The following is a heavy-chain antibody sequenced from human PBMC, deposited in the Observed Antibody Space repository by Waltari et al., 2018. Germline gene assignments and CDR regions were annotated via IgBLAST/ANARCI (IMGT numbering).Heavy chain of an antibody. CDR2: IYHGGDT. D-gene: IGHD2-2*03. Sequence: QVQLQESGPGLVKPSETLSLTCDVSGYSINSGYYWGWIRQSPGKGLEWIATIYHGGDTFYNPSLKSRVTISMDTSKNQFSLKLNSVTAADTAVCYCSRQVLGYCTSAACRRLESWGQGTLVTVSS. CDR1: GYSINSGYY. V-gene: IGHV4-38-2*01. J-gene: IGHJ4*02. CDR3: SRQVLGYCTSAACRRLES.